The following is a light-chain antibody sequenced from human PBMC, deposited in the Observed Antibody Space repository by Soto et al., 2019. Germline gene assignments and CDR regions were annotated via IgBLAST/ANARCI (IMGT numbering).Light chain of an antibody. CDR1: SSNIGAGYD. J-gene: IGLJ2*01. CDR3: LSYDSSLSGSRV. CDR2: GNN. Sequence: QSALTQPPSVSGAPGQRVTISCTGSSSNIGAGYDVHWYQQLPGTAPKLLIYGNNNRPSGVPDRCSGSKSGTSASLAITGLQAEDEAEYYCLSYDSSLSGSRVFGGGTKLTVL. V-gene: IGLV1-40*01.